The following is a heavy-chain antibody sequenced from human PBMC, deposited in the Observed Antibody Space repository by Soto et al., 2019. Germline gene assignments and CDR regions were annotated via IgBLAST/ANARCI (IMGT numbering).Heavy chain of an antibody. V-gene: IGHV3-30-3*01. CDR2: ISYDGSTK. D-gene: IGHD6-6*01. CDR1: GFTFSSYA. Sequence: QVQLVESGGGVVQPGRSLRLSCAASGFTFSSYAMHWVRQAPGKGLEWVAVISYDGSTKYYADSVKGRFTISRDNSKNTLYLQMNSLRAEDTAVYYCARVQSIAVSQGYYYGMDVWGQGTTVTVSS. CDR3: ARVQSIAVSQGYYYGMDV. J-gene: IGHJ6*02.